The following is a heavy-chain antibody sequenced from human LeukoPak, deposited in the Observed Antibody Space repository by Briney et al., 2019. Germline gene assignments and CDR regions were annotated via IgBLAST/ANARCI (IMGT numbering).Heavy chain of an antibody. V-gene: IGHV4-34*01. CDR3: ARKPAAIRLFDP. Sequence: SETLSLTCAVYGGSFSGYYWSWIRQPPGKGLEWIGEINHSGSTNYNPSLKSRVTISVDTSKNQFSLKLSSVTAADTAVYHCARKPAAIRLFDPWGQGTLVTASS. CDR2: INHSGST. CDR1: GGSFSGYY. J-gene: IGHJ5*02. D-gene: IGHD2-2*01.